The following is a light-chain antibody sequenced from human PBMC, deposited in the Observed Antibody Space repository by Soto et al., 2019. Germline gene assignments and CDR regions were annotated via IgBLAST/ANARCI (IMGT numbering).Light chain of an antibody. J-gene: IGLJ1*01. V-gene: IGLV2-14*01. CDR3: SSYTSRSTHV. Sequence: QSVLTQPASVSGSPGQSITISCTGTSSDVGGYNYVSWYQQHPGKAPKLMIYAVSNRPSGVSNRFSGSKSGNTASLTISGLQAEDEADYYCSSYTSRSTHVFGTGTQLTVL. CDR1: SSDVGGYNY. CDR2: AVS.